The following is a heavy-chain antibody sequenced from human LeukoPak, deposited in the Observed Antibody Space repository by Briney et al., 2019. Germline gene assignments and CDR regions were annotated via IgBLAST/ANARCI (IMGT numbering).Heavy chain of an antibody. CDR3: AKDLGYSNPGAFDI. CDR1: GFTFTSFG. Sequence: GGSLRLSCAASGFTFTSFGMHWVRQAPGKGLEWVAFIRYDGSNKYYADSVKGRFTISRDNSKNTLYLQMNSLRAEDTAVYYCAKDLGYSNPGAFDIWGQGTMVTVSS. V-gene: IGHV3-30*02. D-gene: IGHD4-11*01. CDR2: IRYDGSNK. J-gene: IGHJ3*02.